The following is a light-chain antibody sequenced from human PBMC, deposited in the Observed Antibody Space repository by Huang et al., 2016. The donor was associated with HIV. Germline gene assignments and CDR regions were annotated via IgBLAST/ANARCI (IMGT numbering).Light chain of an antibody. CDR3: QQFGGKSRYT. Sequence: EIVLTQSPGTLSLSPGERATLFCRARQRVSSSHLTWYRQKPGQAPRLVMYDESNRATGIPKRFSGSGSGTNFTPSSSSLEPEDFAVYYWQQFGGKSRYTFGQGTKLEIK. CDR1: QRVSSSH. V-gene: IGKV3-20*01. J-gene: IGKJ2*01. CDR2: DES.